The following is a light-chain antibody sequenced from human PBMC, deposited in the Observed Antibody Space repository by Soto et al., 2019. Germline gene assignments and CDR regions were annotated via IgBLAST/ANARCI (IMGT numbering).Light chain of an antibody. CDR2: DAS. Sequence: EIVLTQSSATLSLSPGERATLSCRASQSVGSYLAWYQQKPGQAPRLLIYDASNRATGIPARFSGSGSGTDFSLTISSLEPEDFAVYYCQQRSNWPLTFGPGTKVDIK. V-gene: IGKV3-11*01. J-gene: IGKJ3*01. CDR3: QQRSNWPLT. CDR1: QSVGSY.